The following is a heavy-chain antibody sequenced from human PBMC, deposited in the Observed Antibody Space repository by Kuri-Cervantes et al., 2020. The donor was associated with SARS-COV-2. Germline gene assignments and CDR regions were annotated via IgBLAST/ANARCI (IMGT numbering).Heavy chain of an antibody. V-gene: IGHV1-2*04. D-gene: IGHD2-2*01. Sequence: ASVKVSCKASGGTFGSYAISWVRQAPGQGLEWMGWINPNSGGTNYAQKFQGWVTMTRDTSISTAYMELSRLRSDDTAVYYCARDLRYCSSTSCSQSPYYYYYGMDVWGQGTTVTVSS. CDR3: ARDLRYCSSTSCSQSPYYYYYGMDV. J-gene: IGHJ6*02. CDR2: INPNSGGT. CDR1: GGTFGSYA.